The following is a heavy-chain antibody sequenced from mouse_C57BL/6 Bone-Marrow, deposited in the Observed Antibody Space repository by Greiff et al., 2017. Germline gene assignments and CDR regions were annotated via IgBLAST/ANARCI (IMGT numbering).Heavy chain of an antibody. V-gene: IGHV1-26*01. Sequence: VQLQQSGPELVKPGASVKISCKASGYTFTDYYMNWVKQSHGKSLEWIGDINPNNGGTSYNQKFKGKATLTVDKSSSTAYMELRSLTSEDSAVYYCAREGSWGSFDYWGQGTTLTVSS. D-gene: IGHD4-1*01. CDR2: INPNNGGT. J-gene: IGHJ2*01. CDR1: GYTFTDYY. CDR3: AREGSWGSFDY.